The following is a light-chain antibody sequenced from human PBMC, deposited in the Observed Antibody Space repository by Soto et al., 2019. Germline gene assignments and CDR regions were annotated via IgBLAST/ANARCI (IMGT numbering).Light chain of an antibody. V-gene: IGLV2-14*01. CDR2: GVT. CDR1: SSDVGGYNY. J-gene: IGLJ1*01. Sequence: QSVLTQPASVSGSPGQSITISCTGTSSDVGGYNYVSWYQQHPGIAPKLLIYGVTNRPSGVSPRFSGSKSDNTASLTISGLQAEDEADYHCSSYTSASTLLYLFGTGTKVTVL. CDR3: SSYTSASTLLYL.